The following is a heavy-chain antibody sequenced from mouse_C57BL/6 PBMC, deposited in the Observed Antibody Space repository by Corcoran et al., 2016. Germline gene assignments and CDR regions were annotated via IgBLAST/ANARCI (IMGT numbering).Heavy chain of an antibody. CDR3: ARWDTTVAYYFDY. CDR2: INTYSGVP. CDR1: GYTFTTYG. D-gene: IGHD1-1*01. Sequence: QIQLVQSGPELKKPGETVKISCKASGYTFTTYGMSWVKQAPGKGLKWMGWINTYSGVPTYADDFKGRFAFSVETSASTAYLQINNLKNEDTATYFCARWDTTVAYYFDYWGQGTTLTVSS. V-gene: IGHV9-3*01. J-gene: IGHJ2*01.